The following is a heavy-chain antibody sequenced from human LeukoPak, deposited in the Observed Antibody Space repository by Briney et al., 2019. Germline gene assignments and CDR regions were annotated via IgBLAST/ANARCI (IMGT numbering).Heavy chain of an antibody. V-gene: IGHV1-2*02. CDR3: ARDGVKYYDSSGYWA. Sequence: ASVKVSCKASGYTFTGYYMHWVRQAPGQGLEWMGWINPNSGGTNYAQKFQGRVTMTRDTSISTAYMELSRLRSDDTAVYYCARDGVKYYDSSGYWAWGQGTLVTVSS. CDR2: INPNSGGT. CDR1: GYTFTGYY. D-gene: IGHD3-22*01. J-gene: IGHJ5*02.